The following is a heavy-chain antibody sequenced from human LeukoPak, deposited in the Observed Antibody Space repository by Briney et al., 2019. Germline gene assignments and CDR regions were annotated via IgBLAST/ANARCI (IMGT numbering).Heavy chain of an antibody. D-gene: IGHD3-22*01. CDR2: INWNGGST. V-gene: IGHV3-20*04. J-gene: IGHJ4*02. CDR3: ARGRTNYYDSSGYFADDY. CDR1: GFTFINYG. Sequence: PGGSLRLSCAASGFTFINYGINWVRQAPGKGLEWVSGINWNGGSTGYADSVKGRFTISRDNAKNSLYLQMNSLRAEDTALYYCARGRTNYYDSSGYFADDYWGQGTLVTVSS.